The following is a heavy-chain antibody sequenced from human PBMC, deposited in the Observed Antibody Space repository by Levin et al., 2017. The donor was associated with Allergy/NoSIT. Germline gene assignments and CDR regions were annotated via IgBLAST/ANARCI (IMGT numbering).Heavy chain of an antibody. V-gene: IGHV2-5*02. CDR1: GFSLSTGGVG. D-gene: IGHD6-13*01. Sequence: KQSGPTLVKPTQTLTLTCTLSGFSLSTGGVGVGWIRQPPGKALEWLALIYWDDDIRYSPSLKSRLTITKDTSKTQVVLTMTSMDPVDTATYYCARRRGSRFDFWGQGTLVTVSS. CDR3: ARRRGSRFDF. J-gene: IGHJ4*02. CDR2: IYWDDDI.